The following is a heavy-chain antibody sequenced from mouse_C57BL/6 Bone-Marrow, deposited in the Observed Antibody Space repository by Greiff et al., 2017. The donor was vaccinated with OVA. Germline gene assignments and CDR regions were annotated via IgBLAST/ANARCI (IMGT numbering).Heavy chain of an antibody. V-gene: IGHV2-6*01. D-gene: IGHD1-1*01. CDR3: ARHYYGHYYAMDY. J-gene: IGHJ4*01. CDR1: GFSLTSYG. Sequence: VMLVESGPGLVAPSQSLSITCTVSGFSLTSYGVDWVRQSPGKGLEWLGVIWGVGSTNYNSALKSRLSISNDNAKSQVFLKMNSLQTYDTAMYYCARHYYGHYYAMDYWGQGTSVTVSS. CDR2: IWGVGST.